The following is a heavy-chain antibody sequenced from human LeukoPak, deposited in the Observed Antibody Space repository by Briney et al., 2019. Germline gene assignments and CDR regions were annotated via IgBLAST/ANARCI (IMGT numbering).Heavy chain of an antibody. CDR2: IWYDGSNK. CDR3: ARDRGFGSGSYYGY. V-gene: IGHV3-33*01. Sequence: PGGSLRLSCAASGFTFSSYAMHWVRQAPGKGLEWAAIIWYDGSNKYYADSVKGRFTISRDNSKNTLYLQMNSLRAEDTAVYYCARDRGFGSGSYYGYWGQGTLVTVSS. CDR1: GFTFSSYA. J-gene: IGHJ4*02. D-gene: IGHD3-10*01.